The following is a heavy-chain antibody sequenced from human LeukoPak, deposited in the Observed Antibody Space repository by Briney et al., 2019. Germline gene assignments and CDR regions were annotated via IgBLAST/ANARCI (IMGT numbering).Heavy chain of an antibody. CDR2: IYYSGST. V-gene: IGHV4-31*03. CDR1: GGSISSGGYY. Sequence: PSETLSLTCTVSGGSISSGGYYWSWIRQHPGKGLEWIGYIYYSGSTYYNPSLKSRVTISVDTSKNQFSLKLSSVTAADTAVYYCASSLREDYYMHVWGKGTTVTVSS. J-gene: IGHJ6*03. CDR3: ASSLREDYYMHV.